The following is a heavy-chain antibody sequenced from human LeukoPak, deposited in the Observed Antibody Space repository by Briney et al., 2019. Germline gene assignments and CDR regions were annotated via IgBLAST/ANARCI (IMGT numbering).Heavy chain of an antibody. CDR2: IKQDGSEK. CDR3: ARDSNYDFWSGYYSSSGY. Sequence: GGSLRLSCAASGFTFSSYWMSWVRQAPGKGLEWVANIKQDGSEKYYVDSVKGRFTISRDNAKNSLYLQMNSLRAEDTAVYYCARDSNYDFWSGYYSSSGYWGRGTLVTVSS. J-gene: IGHJ4*02. CDR1: GFTFSSYW. V-gene: IGHV3-7*01. D-gene: IGHD3-3*01.